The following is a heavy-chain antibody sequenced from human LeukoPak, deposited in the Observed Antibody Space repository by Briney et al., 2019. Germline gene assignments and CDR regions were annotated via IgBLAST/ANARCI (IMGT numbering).Heavy chain of an antibody. CDR2: IIPIFGTA. V-gene: IGHV1-69*01. Sequence: SVKVSCKASRGIFSSYAISWVRQAPGQGLEWMGGIIPIFGTANYAQKFQGRVTITADESTSTAYIELSSLRSEDTAVYYCARGSTLRYFDWLNYWGQGTLVTVSS. CDR3: ARGSTLRYFDWLNY. J-gene: IGHJ4*02. D-gene: IGHD3-9*01. CDR1: RGIFSSYA.